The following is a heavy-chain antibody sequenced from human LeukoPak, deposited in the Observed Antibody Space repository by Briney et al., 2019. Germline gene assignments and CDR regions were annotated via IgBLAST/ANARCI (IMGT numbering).Heavy chain of an antibody. CDR1: GFTFSSYG. CDR2: IWYDGSNK. J-gene: IGHJ4*02. D-gene: IGHD2-2*01. CDR3: AKDSALPDIVVVPAAKGFDY. Sequence: PGRSLRLSCAASGFTFSSYGMHWVRQAPGKGLEWVAVIWYDGSNKYYADSVKGRFTISRDNSKNTLYLQMNSLRAEDTAVNYCAKDSALPDIVVVPAAKGFDYWGQGTLVTVSS. V-gene: IGHV3-33*06.